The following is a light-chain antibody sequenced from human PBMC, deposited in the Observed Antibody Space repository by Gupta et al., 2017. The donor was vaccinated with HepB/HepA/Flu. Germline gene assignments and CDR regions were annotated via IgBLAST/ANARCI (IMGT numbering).Light chain of an antibody. CDR2: QNT. Sequence: SYALTQPPSVSVSPGQTASITCSGDKLGDKYTSGYQQKPGQSPALVIYQNTKRPSGIPERFSGSNSGNTATLTISGTQTMDEADYYCQASDRSSYVFGSGTKPTVL. V-gene: IGLV3-1*01. J-gene: IGLJ1*01. CDR1: KLGDKY. CDR3: QASDRSSYV.